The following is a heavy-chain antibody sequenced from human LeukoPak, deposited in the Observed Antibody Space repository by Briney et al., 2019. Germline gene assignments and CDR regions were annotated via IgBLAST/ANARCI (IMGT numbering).Heavy chain of an antibody. V-gene: IGHV4-59*05. D-gene: IGHD4-11*01. CDR2: IYYSGST. CDR1: GDSISSYY. Sequence: SETLSLTCTVSGDSISSYYWSWIRQPPGKGLEWIGSIYYSGSTYYNPSLKSRVTISVDTSKNQFSLKLSSVTAADTAVYYCARHDYSNYVVDYWGQGTLVTVSS. J-gene: IGHJ4*02. CDR3: ARHDYSNYVVDY.